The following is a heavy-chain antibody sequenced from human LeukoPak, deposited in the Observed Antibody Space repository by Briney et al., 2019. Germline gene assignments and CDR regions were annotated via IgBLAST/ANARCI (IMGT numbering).Heavy chain of an antibody. CDR3: ARGIEAAPPHYFDY. CDR2: INHSGST. CDR1: GGSFSGYY. D-gene: IGHD6-13*01. V-gene: IGHV4-34*01. J-gene: IGHJ4*02. Sequence: SETLSLTCAVYGGSFSGYYWSWIRQPPGKGLEWIGEINHSGSTNYNPSLKSRVTISVDTSKNQFSLKLSSVTAADTAVDYCARGIEAAPPHYFDYWGQGTLVTVSS.